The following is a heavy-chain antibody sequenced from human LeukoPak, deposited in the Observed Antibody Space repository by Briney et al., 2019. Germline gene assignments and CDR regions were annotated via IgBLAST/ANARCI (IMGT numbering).Heavy chain of an antibody. V-gene: IGHV3-23*01. Sequence: GGSLRLSCAASGFTFSSYAMSWVGQAPGKGLEGVSLINGSGGNTYYADSVKGRFTISRDNSKNTLFLQISSLRAEDTAVYYCAKTSAGIRGGYFDYWGQGTLVTVSS. D-gene: IGHD3-10*01. CDR1: GFTFSSYA. CDR3: AKTSAGIRGGYFDY. CDR2: INGSGGNT. J-gene: IGHJ4*02.